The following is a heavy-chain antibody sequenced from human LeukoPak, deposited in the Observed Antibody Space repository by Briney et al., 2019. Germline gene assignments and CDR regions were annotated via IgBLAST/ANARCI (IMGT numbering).Heavy chain of an antibody. CDR2: IASDGSHT. V-gene: IGHV3-30-3*01. Sequence: GRSLRLSCAASGFTFSTYFMHWVRQAPGKGLEWVADIASDGSHTFYVESVKGRFTISRDNYKYTLYLQMNSLRAEDTAVYFCARERQVSMLHSGAFGIWGQGTMVSVSS. J-gene: IGHJ3*02. D-gene: IGHD2-8*01. CDR3: ARERQVSMLHSGAFGI. CDR1: GFTFSTYF.